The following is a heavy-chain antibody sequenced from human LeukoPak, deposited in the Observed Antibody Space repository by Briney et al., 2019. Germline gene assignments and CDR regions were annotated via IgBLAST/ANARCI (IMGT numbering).Heavy chain of an antibody. CDR3: ARVTGYMVEDYFDY. J-gene: IGHJ4*02. CDR2: MNPNSGNT. CDR1: GYTFTSYD. Sequence: ASVKVSCKASGYTFTSYDINWVRQATGQGLEWMGWMNPNSGNTGYAQKFQGRVTITRNTSISTAYMEVSSLRSEDTAVYYCARVTGYMVEDYFDYWGQGTLVTVSS. D-gene: IGHD6-13*01. V-gene: IGHV1-8*03.